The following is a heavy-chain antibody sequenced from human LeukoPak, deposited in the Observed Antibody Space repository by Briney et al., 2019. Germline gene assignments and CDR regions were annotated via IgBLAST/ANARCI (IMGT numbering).Heavy chain of an antibody. CDR1: GYTFTSYD. D-gene: IGHD3-22*01. Sequence: ASVTVSCKASGYTFTSYDINWVRQATGQGLEWMGWMNPNSGNTGYAQKFQGRVTMTRNTSISTAYMELSSLRSEDTAVYYCAITASGGNYYDSSGYFDYWGQGTLVTVSS. CDR3: AITASGGNYYDSSGYFDY. V-gene: IGHV1-8*01. CDR2: MNPNSGNT. J-gene: IGHJ4*02.